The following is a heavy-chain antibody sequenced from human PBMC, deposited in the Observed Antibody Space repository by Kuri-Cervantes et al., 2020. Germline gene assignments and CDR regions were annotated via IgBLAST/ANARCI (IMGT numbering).Heavy chain of an antibody. Sequence: GESLKISCAASGFTFSSYSMNWVRQAPGKGLEWVSSISGSSSYIYYADSVKGRFTISRDNAKNSLYLQMNSLRAEDTAVYYCARDHPTYYYGSGRNPFDYWGQGTLVTVSS. D-gene: IGHD3-10*01. V-gene: IGHV3-21*01. J-gene: IGHJ4*02. CDR3: ARDHPTYYYGSGRNPFDY. CDR1: GFTFSSYS. CDR2: ISGSSSYI.